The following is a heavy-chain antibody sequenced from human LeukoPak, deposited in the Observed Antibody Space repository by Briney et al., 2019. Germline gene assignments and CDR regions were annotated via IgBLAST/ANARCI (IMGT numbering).Heavy chain of an antibody. V-gene: IGHV3-53*04. CDR1: GFTFNIYT. D-gene: IGHD3-16*01. Sequence: GGSLRLSCAASGFTFNIYTMTWVRQAPGKGLEWVSIIYSGGGTYYADSVKGRFTISRHNSKNTLYLQMNSLRAEDTAVYYCAREVGGSAFDIWGQGTMVTVSS. CDR3: AREVGGSAFDI. J-gene: IGHJ3*02. CDR2: IYSGGGT.